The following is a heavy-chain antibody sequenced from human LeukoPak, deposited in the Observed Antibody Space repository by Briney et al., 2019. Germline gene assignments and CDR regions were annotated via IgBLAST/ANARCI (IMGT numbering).Heavy chain of an antibody. J-gene: IGHJ5*01. Sequence: GASVKVSRKTSGYTFTDYNINWMRQATGQGLEWMGWVNPNNGNIDYAHKFQGRVSITRDTSMTTSYMELSSLRSEDTAVYYCARGRYDFWSGHWSGYGSWGQGTLVTVSS. D-gene: IGHD3-3*01. CDR2: VNPNNGNI. CDR3: ARGRYDFWSGHWSGYGS. CDR1: GYTFTDYN. V-gene: IGHV1-8*01.